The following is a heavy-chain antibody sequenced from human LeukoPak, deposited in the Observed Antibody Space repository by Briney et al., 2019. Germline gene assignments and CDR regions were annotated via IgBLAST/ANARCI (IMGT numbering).Heavy chain of an antibody. CDR2: INHSGST. J-gene: IGHJ5*02. V-gene: IGHV4-34*01. CDR1: GGSFSGYY. D-gene: IGHD3-10*01. Sequence: SETLSLTCAVYGGSFSGYYWSWIRQPPGKGLEWIGEINHSGSTNYNPSLKSRVTISVDTSKNQFSLKMNSVTAADTAVYYCARSLGFGELWGQIPWFDPWGQGTLVTVSS. CDR3: ARSLGFGELWGQIPWFDP.